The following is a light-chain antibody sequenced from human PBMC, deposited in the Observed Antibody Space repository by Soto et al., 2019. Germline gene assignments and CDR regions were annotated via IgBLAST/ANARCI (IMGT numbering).Light chain of an antibody. CDR2: DDS. CDR3: QVWDSSSDHRGV. Sequence: SYELTQPPSVSVAPGQTARITCGGTNIGSKSVHGYQQKPGQAPVLVVYDDSDRPSGIPERFSGSNSGNTATLTISRVEAGDEADYYCQVWDSSSDHRGVFGGGTKVTVL. V-gene: IGLV3-21*02. CDR1: NIGSKS. J-gene: IGLJ3*02.